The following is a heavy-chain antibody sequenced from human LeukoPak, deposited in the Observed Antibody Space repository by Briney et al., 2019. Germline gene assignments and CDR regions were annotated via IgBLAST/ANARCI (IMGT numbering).Heavy chain of an antibody. CDR1: GFTFDDYG. J-gene: IGHJ3*02. Sequence: GGSLRLSCAASGFTFDDYGMSWVRQAPGKGLEWVSGINWNGGSTGYADSLKGRFTISRDNAKNSLYLQMNSLRAEDTALYHCARQAHPSSGWMGDAFDIWGQGTMVTVSS. V-gene: IGHV3-20*01. CDR3: ARQAHPSSGWMGDAFDI. D-gene: IGHD6-19*01. CDR2: INWNGGST.